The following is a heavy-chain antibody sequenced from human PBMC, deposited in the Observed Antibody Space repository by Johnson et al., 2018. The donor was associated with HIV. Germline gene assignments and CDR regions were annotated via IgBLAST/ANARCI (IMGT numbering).Heavy chain of an antibody. CDR1: GLNFSDYC. CDR3: ASPPSGYDFWDGPNIFDV. D-gene: IGHD3-3*01. CDR2: IWHDGSNK. V-gene: IGHV3-33*08. J-gene: IGHJ3*01. Sequence: QVQLVESGGGVVQPGMFVRLSCAASGLNFSDYCMHWVRQAPGKGLEWVAFIWHDGSNKHYAGSVKGRFTISRDNSKNTLYLQMNSLRPEDTAVYYCASPPSGYDFWDGPNIFDVWGQGTMVSVAS.